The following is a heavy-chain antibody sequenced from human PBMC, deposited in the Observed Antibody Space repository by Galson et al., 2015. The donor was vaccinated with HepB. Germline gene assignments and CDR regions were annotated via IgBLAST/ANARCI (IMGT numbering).Heavy chain of an antibody. D-gene: IGHD6-19*01. V-gene: IGHV1-18*01. Sequence: SVKVSCKASGYTFTSYGISWVRQAPGQGLEWMGWISAYNGHTNYAQKLQGRVTMTTDTSTSTSYMELRSLRSDDTAVYYCARCIAFAGFVGGNDSFDIWGQGTMVTVSS. CDR1: GYTFTSYG. CDR2: ISAYNGHT. J-gene: IGHJ3*02. CDR3: ARCIAFAGFVGGNDSFDI.